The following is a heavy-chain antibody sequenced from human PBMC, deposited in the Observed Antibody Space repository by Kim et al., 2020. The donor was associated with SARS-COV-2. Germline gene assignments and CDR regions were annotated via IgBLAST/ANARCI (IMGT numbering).Heavy chain of an antibody. CDR3: AKVGRLCGAGPYYGMDV. J-gene: IGHJ6*02. Sequence: GGSLRLSCAASGFTFSSHAMSWVRQAPGKGLEWVSDISGSGGRIYYAESVKGRFTISRDNSKNTLYLQMNSLRAEDTAVYYCAKVGRLCGAGPYYGMDVWGQGTTVTVSS. CDR2: ISGSGGRI. D-gene: IGHD2-2*01. V-gene: IGHV3-23*01. CDR1: GFTFSSHA.